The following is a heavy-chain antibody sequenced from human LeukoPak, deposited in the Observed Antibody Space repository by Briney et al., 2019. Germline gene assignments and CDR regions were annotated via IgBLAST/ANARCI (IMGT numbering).Heavy chain of an antibody. CDR2: ISTGGDNK. CDR1: GFTFSRYA. CDR3: VRDAAGWSRDF. Sequence: GGSLRLSCAASGFTFSRYAMNWVRQAPEKGLEWVSYISTGGDNKFYADSLKGRFTVSRDNAKNSLSLEMSSLRADDTAVYYCVRDAAGWSRDFWGQGTLVTVSS. J-gene: IGHJ4*02. V-gene: IGHV3-21*01. D-gene: IGHD6-19*01.